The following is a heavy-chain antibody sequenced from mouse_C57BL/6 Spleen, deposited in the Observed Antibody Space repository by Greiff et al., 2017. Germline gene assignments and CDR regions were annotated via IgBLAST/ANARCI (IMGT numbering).Heavy chain of an antibody. J-gene: IGHJ4*01. V-gene: IGHV5-16*01. CDR3: ARGEAMDY. CDR1: GFTFSDYY. Sequence: EVMLVESEGGLVQPGSSMKLSCTASGFTFSDYYMACVRQVPEKGLEWVANINYDGSSTYYLDSLKSRFILSRDNAKNILYLQMSSLKSEDTDTYYCARGEAMDYWGQGTSVTVSS. CDR2: INYDGSST.